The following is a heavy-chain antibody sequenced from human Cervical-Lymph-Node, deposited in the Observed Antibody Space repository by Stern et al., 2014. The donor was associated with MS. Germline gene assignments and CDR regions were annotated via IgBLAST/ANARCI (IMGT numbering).Heavy chain of an antibody. V-gene: IGHV3-11*01. Sequence: VQLVESGGTLVKPGGSLRLSCAASGFSFSDYYMSWIRQSPGKGLDWLPLITRSGGGPNYADSVRGRFPISRGNARNSLFLQMHSLTVEDTAIYYCVRARATTVTAATFDNWGQGTLVTVSS. CDR2: ITRSGGGP. CDR3: VRARATTVTAATFDN. CDR1: GFSFSDYY. D-gene: IGHD2-15*01. J-gene: IGHJ4*02.